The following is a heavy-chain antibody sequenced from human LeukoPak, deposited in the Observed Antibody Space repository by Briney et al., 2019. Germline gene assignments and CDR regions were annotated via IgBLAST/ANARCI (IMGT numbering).Heavy chain of an antibody. CDR3: ARDVVSITIFGVAPYGMDV. J-gene: IGHJ6*02. CDR1: GFTFSSYW. CDR2: IKQDGSEK. D-gene: IGHD3-3*01. V-gene: IGHV3-7*01. Sequence: PGGSLRLSCAASGFTFSSYWMSWVRQAPGNGLEWVANIKQDGSEKYYVDSVKGRFTISRDNAKNSLYLQMNSLRAEDTAVYYCARDVVSITIFGVAPYGMDVWGQGTTVTVSS.